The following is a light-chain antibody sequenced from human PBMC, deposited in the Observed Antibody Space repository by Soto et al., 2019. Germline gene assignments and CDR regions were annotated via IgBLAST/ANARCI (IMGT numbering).Light chain of an antibody. CDR3: QQSYSTPPT. CDR2: AAS. J-gene: IGKJ2*01. V-gene: IGKV1-39*01. Sequence: DIQMTQSPSSLSASVGDRVTITCRASQSISSYLNWYQQKPVKAPKLLIYAASRLQSGVPSRFSGSGSGTDFTLTISSLQPEDFATYYCQQSYSTPPTFGQGTKLEIK. CDR1: QSISSY.